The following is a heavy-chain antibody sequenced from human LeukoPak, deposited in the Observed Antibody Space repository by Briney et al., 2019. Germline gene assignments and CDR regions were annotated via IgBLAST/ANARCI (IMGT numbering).Heavy chain of an antibody. CDR2: IYYSGST. CDR3: ARQRIAVAGKALRTAPSAFDI. D-gene: IGHD6-19*01. Sequence: SETLSLTCTVSGGSISSSRYYWGWIRQPPGKGLEWMGSIYYSGSTYYNPSLKSRVTISVDTSKNQFSLKLSSVTAADTAVYYCARQRIAVAGKALRTAPSAFDIWGQGTMVTFSS. CDR1: GGSISSSRYY. V-gene: IGHV4-39*01. J-gene: IGHJ3*02.